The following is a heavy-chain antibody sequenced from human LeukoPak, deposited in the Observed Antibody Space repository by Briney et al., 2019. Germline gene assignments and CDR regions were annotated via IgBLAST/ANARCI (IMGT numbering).Heavy chain of an antibody. V-gene: IGHV4-39*07. J-gene: IGHJ4*02. CDR2: IYYSGST. D-gene: IGHD1-26*01. Sequence: SETLSLTCTVSGGSISSSSYYWGWIRQPPGKGLEWIGSIYYSGSTYYNPSLKSRVTISVDTSKNQFSLKLSSVTAADTAVYYCARRRLMGGGLLDYWGQGTLVTVSS. CDR1: GGSISSSSYY. CDR3: ARRRLMGGGLLDY.